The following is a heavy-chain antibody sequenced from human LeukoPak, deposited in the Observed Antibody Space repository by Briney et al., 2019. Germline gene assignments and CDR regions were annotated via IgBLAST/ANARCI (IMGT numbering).Heavy chain of an antibody. J-gene: IGHJ4*02. Sequence: GASVKVSCKTSGYSFTAFYIHWVRQAPGQGLEWVGWIHPRSGETNYAYKFKGRVTMTRDTSISTVYMDLGSLGSDDTAVYYCARDGEYGTGSYYRGCFDYWGQGILVTVSS. CDR1: GYSFTAFY. D-gene: IGHD3-10*01. CDR3: ARDGEYGTGSYYRGCFDY. CDR2: IHPRSGET. V-gene: IGHV1-2*02.